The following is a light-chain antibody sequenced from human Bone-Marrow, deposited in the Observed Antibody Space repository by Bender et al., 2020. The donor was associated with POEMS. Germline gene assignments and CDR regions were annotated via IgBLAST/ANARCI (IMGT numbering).Light chain of an antibody. J-gene: IGLJ3*02. CDR2: EVG. CDR3: TSYSDSASANWL. Sequence: QSALTQPASVSGSPGQSITISCTGTSSDVGSYNLVSWYQQHPGKAPKLILYEVGRRPSGVPDRFSGSKSGNTASLTVSGLQAEDEADYYCTSYSDSASANWLFGGGTKLTVL. CDR1: SSDVGSYNL. V-gene: IGLV2-14*02.